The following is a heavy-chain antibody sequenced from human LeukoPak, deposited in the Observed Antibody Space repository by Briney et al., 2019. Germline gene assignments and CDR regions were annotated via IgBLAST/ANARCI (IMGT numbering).Heavy chain of an antibody. CDR2: IYYSGST. Sequence: SETLSLTCTVSGGSISSGDYYWSWIRQPPGKGLEWIGYIYYSGSTYYNPSLKSRVTISVDTSKIHFSLKLSSVTAVDTALYYCASSRRYYYGSSGYYAFDIWGQGTMVTVSS. D-gene: IGHD3-22*01. V-gene: IGHV4-30-4*08. CDR1: GGSISSGDYY. CDR3: ASSRRYYYGSSGYYAFDI. J-gene: IGHJ3*02.